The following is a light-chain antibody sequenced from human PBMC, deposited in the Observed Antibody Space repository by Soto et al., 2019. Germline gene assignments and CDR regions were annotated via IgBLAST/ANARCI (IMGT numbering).Light chain of an antibody. V-gene: IGLV2-8*01. Sequence: QSALTQPPSASGSPGQSVTISCTGTSSDVGGFDYVSWYQQYPGKAPKLVIFEVTERPSGVPDRFSGSKSGNTASLTVSGLQADDEADYYCSSYAGTNTVLFGGGTKLTVL. J-gene: IGLJ3*02. CDR1: SSDVGGFDY. CDR3: SSYAGTNTVL. CDR2: EVT.